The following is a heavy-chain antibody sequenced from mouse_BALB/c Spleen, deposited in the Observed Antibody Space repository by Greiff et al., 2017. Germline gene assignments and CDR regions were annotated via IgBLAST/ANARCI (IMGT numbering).Heavy chain of an antibody. V-gene: IGHV1S137*01. D-gene: IGHD2-1*01. J-gene: IGHJ2*01. Sequence: VKLVESGAELVRPGVSVKISCKGSGYTFTDYAMHWVKQSHAKSLEWIGVISTYYGDASYNQKFKGKATMTVDKSSSTAYMELARLTSEDSAIYYCARDGNYDYWGQGTTLTVSS. CDR1: GYTFTDYA. CDR2: ISTYYGDA. CDR3: ARDGNYDY.